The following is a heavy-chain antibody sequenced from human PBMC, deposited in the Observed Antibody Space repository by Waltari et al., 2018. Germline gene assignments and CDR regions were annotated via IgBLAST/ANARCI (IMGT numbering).Heavy chain of an antibody. Sequence: QVQLVQSGAEVKKPGASVKVSCKASGYTFTGYYMHWVRQAPGQGLEWMGCINPNSGGINYAQKFQGRVTMTRETSISTAYMELSRLRADDTAVYYCARDLYGTTSRNWFDPWGQGTLVTVSS. CDR1: GYTFTGYY. J-gene: IGHJ5*02. V-gene: IGHV1-2*02. CDR3: ARDLYGTTSRNWFDP. D-gene: IGHD1-7*01. CDR2: INPNSGGI.